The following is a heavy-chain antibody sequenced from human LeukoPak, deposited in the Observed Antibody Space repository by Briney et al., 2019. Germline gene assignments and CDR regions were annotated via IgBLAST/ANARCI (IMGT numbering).Heavy chain of an antibody. CDR1: GTSIRRYH. J-gene: IGHJ4*02. D-gene: IGHD2-8*02. CDR2: IHYSGST. V-gene: IGHV4-59*01. CDR3: ARGTFSSGVCYRYGDCFHY. Sequence: NPSETLSLTCTVSGTSIRRYHWRWLRQPPGKGLEGIGYIHYSGSTNYNPSLKSPVTLSVDTSKKQLLLKLSSVTGVAAAVYSYARGTFSSGVCYRYGDCFHYWGQGTLVTVSS.